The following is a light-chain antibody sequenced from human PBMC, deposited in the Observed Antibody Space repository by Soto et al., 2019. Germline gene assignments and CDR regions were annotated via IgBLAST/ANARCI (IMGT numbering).Light chain of an antibody. V-gene: IGKV1-39*01. CDR3: QQSYSTHPWT. J-gene: IGKJ1*01. CDR1: QGIRNS. Sequence: TQSPSSLSASIEDRVTITCLASQGIRNSVAWYQQKPGKAPKLLIYAASSLQSGVPSRFSGSGSGTDFTLTIGSLKPEDFANYYCQQSYSTHPWTFGQGTKVDI. CDR2: AAS.